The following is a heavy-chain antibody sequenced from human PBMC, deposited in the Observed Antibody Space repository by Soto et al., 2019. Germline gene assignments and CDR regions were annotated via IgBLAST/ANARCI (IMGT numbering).Heavy chain of an antibody. J-gene: IGHJ3*01. Sequence: QVQLVESGGGVVQPGRSLRLSCAASGFTFNNYGMHWARQAPGKGLEWVAAISNDGSDKYYADSVKGRLTISRDNSKITVFLQMSSLRAEDTAVYYCAKDQARAASHGIDWGQGTMVTVSS. CDR1: GFTFNNYG. CDR3: AKDQARAASHGID. V-gene: IGHV3-30*18. CDR2: ISNDGSDK. D-gene: IGHD6-13*01.